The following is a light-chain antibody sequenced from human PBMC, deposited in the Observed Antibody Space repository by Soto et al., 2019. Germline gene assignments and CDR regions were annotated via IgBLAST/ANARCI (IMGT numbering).Light chain of an antibody. J-gene: IGKJ5*01. CDR2: AAS. V-gene: IGKV1D-8*03. Sequence: VLWMTQSPSLLSASTGARVTISCRMSQGISSYLAWYQQKPGKAPELLIYAASSLQSGVPSRFSAIVSGTDFTLTISSLQPEDGETYDGQQANSFPITFGQGTRLEIK. CDR3: QQANSFPIT. CDR1: QGISSY.